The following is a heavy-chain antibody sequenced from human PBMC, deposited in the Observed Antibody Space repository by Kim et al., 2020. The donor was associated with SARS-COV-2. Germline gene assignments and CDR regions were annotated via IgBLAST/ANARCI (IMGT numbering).Heavy chain of an antibody. CDR3: ASLDRDYDTYDY. CDR1: GFTVSSNY. D-gene: IGHD3-22*01. V-gene: IGHV3-53*01. Sequence: GGSLRLPCAASGFTVSSNYMSWVRQAPGKGLEWVSVIYSGGSTYYADSVKGRFTISRDNSKNTLYLQMNSRRAEDTAVYYCASLDRDYDTYDYWGQGTLVTVSS. CDR2: IYSGGST. J-gene: IGHJ4*02.